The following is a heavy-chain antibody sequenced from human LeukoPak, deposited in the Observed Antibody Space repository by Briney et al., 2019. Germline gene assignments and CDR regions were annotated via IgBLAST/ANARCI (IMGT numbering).Heavy chain of an antibody. CDR1: GFTFSSYS. CDR2: MSSSSTTI. V-gene: IGHV3-48*01. Sequence: PGGSLRLSCAASGFTFSSYSMNWVRQAPGKGLEWVSYMSSSSTTINYADSVKGRFTISRDNAKNSLYLQMHRLRAEDTAVYYCARGEWALFDYWGQGTLVTVSS. CDR3: ARGEWALFDY. D-gene: IGHD2-8*01. J-gene: IGHJ4*02.